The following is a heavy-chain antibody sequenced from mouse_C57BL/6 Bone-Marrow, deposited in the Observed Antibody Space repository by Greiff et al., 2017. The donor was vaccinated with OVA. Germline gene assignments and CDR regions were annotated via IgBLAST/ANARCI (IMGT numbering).Heavy chain of an antibody. CDR1: GYTFTSYW. J-gene: IGHJ4*01. CDR3: ARSNDDYYAMDY. V-gene: IGHV1-69*01. CDR2: IDPSDSYT. D-gene: IGHD2-12*01. Sequence: QVQLQQPGAELVMPGASVKLSCKASGYTFTSYWMHWVKQRPGQGLEWIGEIDPSDSYTNYNQKFKGKSTLTVDKSSSTAYMQLSSLTSEDSAVYYCARSNDDYYAMDYWGQGTSVTVSS.